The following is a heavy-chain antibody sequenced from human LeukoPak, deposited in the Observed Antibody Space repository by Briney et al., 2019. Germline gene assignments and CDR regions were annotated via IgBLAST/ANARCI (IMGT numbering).Heavy chain of an antibody. CDR3: AAGRERDPSCYCLL. V-gene: IGHV3-23*01. D-gene: IGHD3-22*01. CDR1: GFTFSNAW. J-gene: IGHJ4*02. Sequence: GGSLRLSCAASGFTFSNAWMSWVRQAPGKGLEWVSAISGSGGSTYYADSVKGRFTISKDNSKNPLYLQMNSLRAEDTAVYFCAAGRERDPSCYCLLGGQGTLVTVSS. CDR2: ISGSGGST.